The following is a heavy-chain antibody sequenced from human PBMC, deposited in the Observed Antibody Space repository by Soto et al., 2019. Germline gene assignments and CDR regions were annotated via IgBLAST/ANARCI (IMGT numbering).Heavy chain of an antibody. J-gene: IGHJ4*02. CDR1: GFSLSTSGMR. D-gene: IGHD4-17*01. V-gene: IGHV2-70*04. CDR3: ARIAGTVNLFDY. CDR2: IDWDDDK. Sequence: SGPTLVNPTQTLTLTCTFSGFSLSTSGMRVTWIRQPPGKALEWLARIDWDDDKFYSTSLKTRLTISKGTSKNQVVLTMTNMDPVDTATYYCARIAGTVNLFDYWGQGTLVTVSS.